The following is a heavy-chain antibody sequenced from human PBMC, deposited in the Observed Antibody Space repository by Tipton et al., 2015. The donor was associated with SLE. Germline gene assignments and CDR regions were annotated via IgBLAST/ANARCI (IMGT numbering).Heavy chain of an antibody. Sequence: TLSLTCSVSGVSLSSYYWTWIRQPPGKGLEWIGYMYTNGKTEYNPSLKSRLTISADTSKNQFSLRLNSVTAADTAVYYCARSESYYSALTYWGQGTLVTVSS. J-gene: IGHJ4*02. CDR2: MYTNGKT. CDR1: GVSLSSYY. V-gene: IGHV4-4*08. CDR3: ARSESYYSALTY. D-gene: IGHD1-26*01.